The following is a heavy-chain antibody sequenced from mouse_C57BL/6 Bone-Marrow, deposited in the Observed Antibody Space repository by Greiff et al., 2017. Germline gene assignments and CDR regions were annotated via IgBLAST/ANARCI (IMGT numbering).Heavy chain of an antibody. CDR3: ARDYYGHYYAMDY. CDR1: GFTFSDYG. V-gene: IGHV5-17*01. CDR2: ISSGSITI. D-gene: IGHD1-1*01. J-gene: IGHJ4*01. Sequence: EVKLVESGGGLVKPGGSLKLSCAASGFTFSDYGMHWVRQAPEKGLEWVAYISSGSITIYYADTVKGRFTISSDNAKNTLFLQMTSLRSEDTAMYYCARDYYGHYYAMDYWGQGTSVTVSS.